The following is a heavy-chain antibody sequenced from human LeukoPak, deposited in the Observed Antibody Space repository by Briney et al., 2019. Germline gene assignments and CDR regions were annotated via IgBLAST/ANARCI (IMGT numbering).Heavy chain of an antibody. CDR1: GYTFTGYY. D-gene: IGHD3-22*01. Sequence: ASVKVSCKASGYTFTGYYMHWVRQAPGQGLEWMGWINPNSGGTNYAQKFQGRVTMTRDTSISTAYMELSRLRSDDTAVYYCARDKPRSGYPFDYWGQGTLVTVSS. CDR3: ARDKPRSGYPFDY. J-gene: IGHJ4*02. CDR2: INPNSGGT. V-gene: IGHV1-2*02.